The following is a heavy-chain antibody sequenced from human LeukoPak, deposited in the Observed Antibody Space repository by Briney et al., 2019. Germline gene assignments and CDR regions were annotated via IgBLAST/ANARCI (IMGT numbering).Heavy chain of an antibody. CDR2: ISVSSNTI. V-gene: IGHV3-48*04. CDR1: GFTFSSYS. J-gene: IGHJ4*02. CDR3: ARDRSGYSRPYYFDY. D-gene: IGHD5-12*01. Sequence: PGGSLRLSCAASGFTFSSYSMNWVRQAPGKGLEWVSYISVSSNTIYYADSVKGRFTISRDNAKNTLYLQMNSLRAEDTAVYYCARDRSGYSRPYYFDYWGQGTLVTVSS.